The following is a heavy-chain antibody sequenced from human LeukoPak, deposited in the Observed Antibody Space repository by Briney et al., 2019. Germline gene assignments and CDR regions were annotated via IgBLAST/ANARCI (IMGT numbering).Heavy chain of an antibody. V-gene: IGHV3-49*04. D-gene: IGHD2-15*01. CDR2: IRSKAYGGTT. CDR1: GFTFGDYA. Sequence: GGSLRLSCTASGFTFGDYAMSWVRQAPGKGLEWVGFIRSKAYGGTTEYAASVKGRFTISRDDSKSVAYLQMNSLKTEDTAVYYCTRDTAGYCSGGSCSSGQGTLVTVSS. CDR3: TRDTAGYCSGGSCS. J-gene: IGHJ5*02.